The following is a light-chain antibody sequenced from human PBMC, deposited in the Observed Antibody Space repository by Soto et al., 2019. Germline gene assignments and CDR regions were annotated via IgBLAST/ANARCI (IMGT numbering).Light chain of an antibody. V-gene: IGKV3-11*01. Sequence: EIVLTQSPATLSLSPGERATLSCRASQSISSYLAWYQQKPGQAPRLLIFDASNRDTGIPNRFSGSGSGTDSTLTISSLEPEDFAVYYCQHRSHWLTFGGGTKVEI. J-gene: IGKJ4*01. CDR1: QSISSY. CDR3: QHRSHWLT. CDR2: DAS.